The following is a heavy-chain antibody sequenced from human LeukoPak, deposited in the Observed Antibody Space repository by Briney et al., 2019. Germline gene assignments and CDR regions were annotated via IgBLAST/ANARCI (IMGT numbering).Heavy chain of an antibody. CDR1: GGSISSYY. CDR3: ARVLWFGELLADAFDI. D-gene: IGHD3-10*01. CDR2: IYYSGST. J-gene: IGHJ3*02. Sequence: PSETLSLTCTVSGGSISSYYWSWIRQPPGKGLEWIGYIYYSGSTNYNPSLKSRVTISVDTSKNQFSLKLSSVTAADTAVYYCARVLWFGELLADAFDIWGQGTMVTVSS. V-gene: IGHV4-59*01.